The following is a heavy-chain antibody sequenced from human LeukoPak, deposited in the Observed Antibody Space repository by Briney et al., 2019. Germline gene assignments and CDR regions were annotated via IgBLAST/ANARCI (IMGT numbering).Heavy chain of an antibody. D-gene: IGHD2-2*01. J-gene: IGHJ6*03. CDR2: ITPFFGTT. CDR3: ATGGPALTFGTNYYMAV. CDR1: GCTFRTSF. V-gene: IGHV1-69*13. Sequence: SVKVSCKASGCTFRTSFISWVRQAPGQGLEWMGGITPFFGTTNYAQRIQDRLTTTADESTDTAYMELSSLRFDDTAVFYCATGGPALTFGTNYYMAVWGKGTAVTVSS.